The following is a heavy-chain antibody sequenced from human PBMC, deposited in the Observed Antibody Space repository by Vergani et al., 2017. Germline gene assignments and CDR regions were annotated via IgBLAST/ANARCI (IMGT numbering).Heavy chain of an antibody. J-gene: IGHJ4*02. Sequence: QVQLVQSGAEVKKPGSSVKVSCKASGGTFSSYAISWVRQAPGQGLEWMGGTILIFGTANYAQKFQGRVTITADESTSTAYRGLSSLRSADTAVYYCARDGHGYSYGVGDYWGQGTLVTVSS. CDR1: GGTFSSYA. D-gene: IGHD5-18*01. V-gene: IGHV1-69*01. CDR3: ARDGHGYSYGVGDY. CDR2: TILIFGTA.